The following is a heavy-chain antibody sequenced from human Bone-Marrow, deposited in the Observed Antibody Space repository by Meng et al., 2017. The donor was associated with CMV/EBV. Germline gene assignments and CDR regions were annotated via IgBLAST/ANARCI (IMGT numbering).Heavy chain of an antibody. Sequence: GESLKISCAASGFTFSNYTMHWVRQAPGKGLEWVSSINFSGYLFYADSVKGRFTISRDNAKNSLYLQMNRLRAEDTAVYYCARDGFQEFGYDFYFDYWGQGALVTVSS. V-gene: IGHV3-21*01. J-gene: IGHJ4*02. CDR3: ARDGFQEFGYDFYFDY. D-gene: IGHD5-12*01. CDR1: GFTFSNYT. CDR2: SINFSGYL.